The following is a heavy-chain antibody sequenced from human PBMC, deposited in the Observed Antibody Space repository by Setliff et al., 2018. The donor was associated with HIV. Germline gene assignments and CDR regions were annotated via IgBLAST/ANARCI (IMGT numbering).Heavy chain of an antibody. CDR3: AREGRASGWFGNLLYNWFDP. J-gene: IGHJ5*02. CDR2: ISHSSSYI. CDR1: GFIFSDYY. Sequence: LRLSCTASGFIFSDYYMAWIRQAPGKGPEWVSYISHSSSYIEYADSVKGRFTISRDNAKNSLYLQMSGLRAEDTAVYYCAREGRASGWFGNLLYNWFDPWGQGTLVTVSS. D-gene: IGHD3-10*01. V-gene: IGHV3-11*05.